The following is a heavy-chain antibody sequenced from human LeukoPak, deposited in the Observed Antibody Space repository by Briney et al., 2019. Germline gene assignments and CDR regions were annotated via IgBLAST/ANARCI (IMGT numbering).Heavy chain of an antibody. V-gene: IGHV3-74*01. CDR3: ARDKKSGESSEIDY. Sequence: PGGSLRLSCAASGFAFSDYTINWVRQAPGKGLVWVSRINRDGSTTNYADSVKGRFTVSRDNAKNTLNLQMNSLRAEDTAVYYCARDKKSGESSEIDYWGQGTLVTVSS. CDR2: INRDGSTT. D-gene: IGHD3-10*01. CDR1: GFAFSDYT. J-gene: IGHJ4*02.